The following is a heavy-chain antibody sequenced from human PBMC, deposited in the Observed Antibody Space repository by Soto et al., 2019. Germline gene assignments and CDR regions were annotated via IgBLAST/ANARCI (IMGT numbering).Heavy chain of an antibody. CDR2: IIPIFGTA. D-gene: IGHD5-12*01. V-gene: IGHV1-69*01. Sequence: QVQLVQSGAEVKKPGSSVKVSCKASGGTFSSYAISWVRQAPGQGLEWMGGIIPIFGTANYARKFQGRVTITTDESTSTDYMELSSLSSEDTTVYYCAGGPSRRGWLQFGDYWGQGTLVTVSS. CDR3: AGGPSRRGWLQFGDY. CDR1: GGTFSSYA. J-gene: IGHJ4*02.